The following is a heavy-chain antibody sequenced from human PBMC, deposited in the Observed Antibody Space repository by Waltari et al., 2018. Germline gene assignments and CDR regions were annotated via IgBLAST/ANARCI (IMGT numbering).Heavy chain of an antibody. J-gene: IGHJ5*02. CDR2: ISSSSSYI. Sequence: EVQLVESGGGLVKPGGSLRLSCAASGFTFSSYSMNWVRQAPGKGLEWVSSISSSSSYIYYADSVKGRFTISRDNAKNSLYLQMNSLRAEDTAVYYCARDWGPDFWSGILPFDPWGQGTLVTVSS. CDR3: ARDWGPDFWSGILPFDP. V-gene: IGHV3-21*01. D-gene: IGHD3-3*01. CDR1: GFTFSSYS.